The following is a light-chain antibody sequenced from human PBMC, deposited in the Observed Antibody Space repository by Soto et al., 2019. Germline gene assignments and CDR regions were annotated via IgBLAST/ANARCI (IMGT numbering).Light chain of an antibody. CDR3: QQYGSSGT. CDR2: TAS. Sequence: DIQMTQSPSSLSASVGDRVTISCRASERISDYLAWYQQKPGKAPKLLINTASSLRSGVPPRFSGSGSGTDFTLTISRLEPEDFAVYYCQQYGSSGTFGQGTKVDIK. CDR1: ERISDY. V-gene: IGKV1-39*01. J-gene: IGKJ1*01.